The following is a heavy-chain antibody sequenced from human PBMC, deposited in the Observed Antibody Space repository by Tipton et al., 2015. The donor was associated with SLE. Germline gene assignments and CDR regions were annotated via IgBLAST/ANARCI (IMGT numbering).Heavy chain of an antibody. Sequence: SLRLSCAASGFTFSSYEMNWVRQAPGKGLEWVSYISSSGSTIYYADSVKGRFTISRDNAKNSLYLQMNSLRAEDTAVYYCARDGLAWGYYYYMDVWGKGTTVTVSS. CDR1: GFTFSSYE. D-gene: IGHD3-16*01. CDR3: ARDGLAWGYYYYMDV. CDR2: ISSSGSTI. J-gene: IGHJ6*03. V-gene: IGHV3-48*03.